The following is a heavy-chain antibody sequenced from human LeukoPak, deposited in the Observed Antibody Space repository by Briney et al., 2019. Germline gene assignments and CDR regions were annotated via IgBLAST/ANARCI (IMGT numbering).Heavy chain of an antibody. CDR1: GFTFSDYT. CDR2: ISGSSRHI. V-gene: IGHV3-21*01. D-gene: IGHD2-21*02. J-gene: IGHJ1*01. CDR3: ARGYCGGDCYGD. Sequence: GGSLRLSCAASGFTFSDYTMNWVRQAPGKGLEYVSSISGSSRHIYYADSVKGRFTIHRDNTKSSLYLQMNSLRVEDMAVYYCARGYCGGDCYGDWGQGTLVTVSS.